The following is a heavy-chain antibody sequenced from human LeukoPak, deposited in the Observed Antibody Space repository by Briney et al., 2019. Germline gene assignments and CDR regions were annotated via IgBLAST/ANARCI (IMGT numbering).Heavy chain of an antibody. CDR2: IYYSGST. J-gene: IGHJ3*02. V-gene: IGHV4-59*08. Sequence: PSETLSLTCTVSGGSISSYYWSWIRQPPGKGLEWIGYIYYSGSTNYNPSLKSRVTISVDTSKNQFSLKLISVTAADTAVYYCARQKAPYAFDIWGQGTMVTVSS. CDR1: GGSISSYY. CDR3: ARQKAPYAFDI.